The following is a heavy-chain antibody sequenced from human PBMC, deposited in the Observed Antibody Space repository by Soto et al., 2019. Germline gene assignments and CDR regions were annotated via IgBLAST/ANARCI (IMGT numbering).Heavy chain of an antibody. V-gene: IGHV4-59*08. D-gene: IGHD3-3*01. Sequence: SETLSLTCTVSGGSISSYYWSWIRQPPGKGLEWIGYIYYSGSTNYNPSLKSRVTISVDTSKNQFSLKLSPVTAADTAVYYCASSPPLEGFWSGYYDYWGQGTLVTVSS. CDR3: ASSPPLEGFWSGYYDY. CDR1: GGSISSYY. J-gene: IGHJ4*02. CDR2: IYYSGST.